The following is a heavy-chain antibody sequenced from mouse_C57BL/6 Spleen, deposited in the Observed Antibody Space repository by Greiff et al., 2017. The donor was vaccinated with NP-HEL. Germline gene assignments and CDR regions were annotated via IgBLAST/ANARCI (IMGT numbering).Heavy chain of an antibody. V-gene: IGHV3-6*01. Sequence: EVKLMESGPGLVKPSQSLSLTCSVTGYSITSGYYWNWIRQFPGNKLEWMGYISYDGSNNYNPSLKNRISITRDTSKNQFFLKLNSVTTEDTATYYCARDLRDYYAMDYWGQGTSVTVSS. CDR1: GYSITSGYY. CDR2: ISYDGSN. CDR3: ARDLRDYYAMDY. J-gene: IGHJ4*01.